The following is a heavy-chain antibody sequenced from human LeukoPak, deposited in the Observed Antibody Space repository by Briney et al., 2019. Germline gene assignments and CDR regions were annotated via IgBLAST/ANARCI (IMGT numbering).Heavy chain of an antibody. CDR1: GYTFTSYG. Sequence: ASVKVSCKASGYTFTSYGISWVRQALGQGLEWMGWISAYNGNTNYAQKLQGRVTMTTDTSTSTAYMELRSLGSDDTAVYYCARASGYCSSTSCYPEGSWFDPWGQGTLVTVSS. V-gene: IGHV1-18*01. J-gene: IGHJ5*02. D-gene: IGHD2-2*03. CDR2: ISAYNGNT. CDR3: ARASGYCSSTSCYPEGSWFDP.